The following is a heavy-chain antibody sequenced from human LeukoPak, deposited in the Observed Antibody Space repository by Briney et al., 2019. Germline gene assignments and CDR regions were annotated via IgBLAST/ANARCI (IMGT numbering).Heavy chain of an antibody. J-gene: IGHJ4*02. D-gene: IGHD3-10*01. V-gene: IGHV3-30*04. CDR3: ARSYGSGSYYNAFVDY. CDR1: GFTFSSYA. CDR2: ISYDGSNK. Sequence: GGSLRLSCAASGFTFSSYAMHWVRQAPGKGLEWVAVISYDGSNKYYADSVKGRFTISRDNSKNTLYLQMNSLRAEDTAVYYCARSYGSGSYYNAFVDYWGQGTLVTVSS.